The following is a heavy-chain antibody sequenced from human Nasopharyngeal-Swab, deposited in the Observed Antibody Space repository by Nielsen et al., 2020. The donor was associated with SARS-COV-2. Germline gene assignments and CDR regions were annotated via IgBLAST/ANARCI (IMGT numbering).Heavy chain of an antibody. CDR2: VRSKVNNYAT. J-gene: IGHJ4*02. CDR3: TRCGGGCYSGRDY. Sequence: GESLKISCAASGFTFRDSAIHWVRQASGKGLEWVGRVRSKVNNYATAYSASVKGRFIIFRDDPTNTAYLQMNSLKTEDTAMYYCTRCGGGCYSGRDYWGQGTLVTVSS. CDR1: GFTFRDSA. D-gene: IGHD2-15*01. V-gene: IGHV3-73*01.